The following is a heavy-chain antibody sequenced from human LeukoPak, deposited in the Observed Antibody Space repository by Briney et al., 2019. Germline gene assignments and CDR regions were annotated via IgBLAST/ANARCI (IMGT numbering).Heavy chain of an antibody. CDR2: ISYDGSSK. J-gene: IGHJ1*01. CDR3: AKDPGPEYFQH. V-gene: IGHV3-30*18. Sequence: GGSLRLSCADSGFTFSSYDMHWVRQAPGKGLEWVAVISYDGSSKYCADSVKGRFTISRDNSQNTLYLQMNSLRAEDTAVYYCAKDPGPEYFQHWGQGTLVTVSS. CDR1: GFTFSSYD.